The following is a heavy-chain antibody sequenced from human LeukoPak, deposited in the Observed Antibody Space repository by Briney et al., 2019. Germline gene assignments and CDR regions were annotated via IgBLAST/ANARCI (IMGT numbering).Heavy chain of an antibody. CDR1: GFTFSSYW. CDR2: ISYDGSNK. J-gene: IGHJ4*02. Sequence: PGGSLRLSCAASGFTFSSYWMHWVRQAPGKGLEWVAVISYDGSNKYYADSVKGRFTISRDNSKNTLYLQMNSLRAEDTAVYYCARAELYYDMLTGYPIGYWGQGTLVTVSS. V-gene: IGHV3-30*03. D-gene: IGHD3-9*01. CDR3: ARAELYYDMLTGYPIGY.